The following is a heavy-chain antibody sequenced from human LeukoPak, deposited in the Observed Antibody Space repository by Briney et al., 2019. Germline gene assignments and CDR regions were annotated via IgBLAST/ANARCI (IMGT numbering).Heavy chain of an antibody. J-gene: IGHJ4*02. V-gene: IGHV1-18*01. CDR2: ISAYNGNT. D-gene: IGHD3-3*01. CDR1: GYSLSELS. Sequence: ASVKVSCKVSGYSLSELSMHWVRQAPGQGLEWMGWISAYNGNTNYAQKLQGRVTMTTDTSTSTAYMELRSLRSDDTAVYYCARDSGITIFGVVISFFDYWGQGTLVTVSS. CDR3: ARDSGITIFGVVISFFDY.